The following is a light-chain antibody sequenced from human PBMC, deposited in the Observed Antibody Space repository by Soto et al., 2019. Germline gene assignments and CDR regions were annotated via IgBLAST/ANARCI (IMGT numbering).Light chain of an antibody. CDR2: ETS. CDR3: QQYNNWPPWT. J-gene: IGKJ1*01. Sequence: EIVMTQSPATLSVSPGERATLSCRAGQSISSNLAWYQHKPGQAPRLLIYETSTRATGIPARFSGSGSGTEFTLTISSLQSEDYAVYYCQQYNNWPPWTFGQGTKVEIK. CDR1: QSISSN. V-gene: IGKV3-15*01.